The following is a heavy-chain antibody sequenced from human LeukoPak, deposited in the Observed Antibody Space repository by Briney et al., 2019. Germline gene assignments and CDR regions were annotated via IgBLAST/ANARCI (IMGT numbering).Heavy chain of an antibody. CDR2: IRFDGSNK. D-gene: IGHD3-22*01. Sequence: GGSLRLSXAASGFTFRSYGMHWVRQAPAKGLEGGAFIRFDGSNKYYADSVKGRFTISRDNSKNTLYLQMNSLRAEDTAVYYCAKDFYDSSGYSSPTDYWGQGTLVTVSS. CDR3: AKDFYDSSGYSSPTDY. CDR1: GFTFRSYG. V-gene: IGHV3-30*02. J-gene: IGHJ4*02.